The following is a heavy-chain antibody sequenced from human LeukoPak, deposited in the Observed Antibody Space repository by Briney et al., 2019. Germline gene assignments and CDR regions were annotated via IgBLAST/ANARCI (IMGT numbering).Heavy chain of an antibody. V-gene: IGHV3-7*03. CDR2: IKQDGSEK. CDR3: ARCDWEPEGAFDI. CDR1: GFTFSSYG. Sequence: GGSLRLSCAASGFTFSSYGMSWVRQAPGKGLEWVADIKQDGSEKYYVDSVKGRFTISRQNAKKSLFLQMNSLKASDTAMYYCARCDWEPEGAFDIWGQGTMVTVSS. D-gene: IGHD1-14*01. J-gene: IGHJ3*02.